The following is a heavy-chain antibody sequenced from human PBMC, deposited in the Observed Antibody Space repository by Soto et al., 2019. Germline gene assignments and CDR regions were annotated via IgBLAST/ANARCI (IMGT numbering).Heavy chain of an antibody. J-gene: IGHJ4*02. V-gene: IGHV4-61*01. CDR3: ARGGCTVWSGSQY. Sequence: QVHLQESGPRLVTPSETLSLTCSVSGASVSGGSYYWSLIRQPPGPGLEWIGYIFYTVSTNYNPFLKSLVTLSLDTSKNQFSLKLTSVTAADTAVYYCARGGCTVWSGSQYWGQGTLVTVSS. D-gene: IGHD3-3*01. CDR2: IFYTVST. CDR1: GASVSGGSYY.